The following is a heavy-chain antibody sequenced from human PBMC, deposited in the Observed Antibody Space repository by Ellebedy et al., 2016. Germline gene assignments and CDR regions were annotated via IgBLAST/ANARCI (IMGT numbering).Heavy chain of an antibody. CDR1: GYTFSNYG. D-gene: IGHD3-10*01. CDR3: ARLAVRITMVRGVMPDLDY. V-gene: IGHV1-18*01. CDR2: ISAYNGNT. J-gene: IGHJ4*02. Sequence: ASVKVSCKASGYTFSNYGISWVRQAPGQGLEWMGWISAYNGNTNYAQKLQGRVTMTTDTSTSTAYMELRSLRSDDTAVYYCARLAVRITMVRGVMPDLDYWGQGTLVTVSS.